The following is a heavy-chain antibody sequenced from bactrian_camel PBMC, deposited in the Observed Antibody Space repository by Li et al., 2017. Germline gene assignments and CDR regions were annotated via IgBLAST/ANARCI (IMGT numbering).Heavy chain of an antibody. CDR3: AVLSQFNH. V-gene: IGHV3S55*01. Sequence: VQLVESGAGSVEAGGSLRLSCTMSGYTDSVAVMGWWRQAPGTDREGVAHIDSDGKWYAESLKGRSTISTDDANNALDLQHDSLQPEDTAMYYCAVLSQFNHWGQGTQVTVS. D-gene: IGHD3*01. CDR2: IDSDGK. CDR1: GYTDSVAV. J-gene: IGHJ4*01.